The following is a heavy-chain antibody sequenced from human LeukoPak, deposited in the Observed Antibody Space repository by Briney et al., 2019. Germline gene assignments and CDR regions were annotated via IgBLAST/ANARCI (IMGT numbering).Heavy chain of an antibody. CDR3: YGTDTDYDGNSENDAFDI. Sequence: GSSVKVSCKASGGTFSSYAISWVRQAPGQGLEWMGGIIPIFGTANYAQKFQGRVTITTDESTSTAYMELSSLRSEDTAVYYCYGTDTDYDGNSENDAFDIWGQGTMVTVSS. V-gene: IGHV1-69*05. D-gene: IGHD4-23*01. J-gene: IGHJ3*02. CDR1: GGTFSSYA. CDR2: IIPIFGTA.